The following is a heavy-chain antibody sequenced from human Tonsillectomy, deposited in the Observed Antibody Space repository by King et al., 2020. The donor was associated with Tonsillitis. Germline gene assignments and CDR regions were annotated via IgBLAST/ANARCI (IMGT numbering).Heavy chain of an antibody. Sequence: VQLVESGGGLVQPGGSLRLSCAASGFTFGTYAMSWVRQAPGKGLEWVSVIYSGGGTTYYADSVKGRFTIYRDNSKNTLYLQVNSLRAEDTAVYYCAKSGGGYSLDYWGQGTLVTVSS. J-gene: IGHJ4*02. CDR2: IYSGGGTT. CDR1: GFTFGTYA. CDR3: AKSGGGYSLDY. D-gene: IGHD2-21*01. V-gene: IGHV3-23*03.